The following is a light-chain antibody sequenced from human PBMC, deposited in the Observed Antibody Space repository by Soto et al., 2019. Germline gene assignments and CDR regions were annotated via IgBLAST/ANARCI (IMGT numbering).Light chain of an antibody. Sequence: IVLTQSPGTLSLSPGERTTLSCRASQSISRYLAWYQQKPGQGPRLLIYGASSRATGTPDRFSGSGSGTDFTLTISRLEPEDFAVYYCQQYGTSPQTFGQGTKVDI. CDR1: QSISRY. CDR3: QQYGTSPQT. J-gene: IGKJ1*01. V-gene: IGKV3-20*01. CDR2: GAS.